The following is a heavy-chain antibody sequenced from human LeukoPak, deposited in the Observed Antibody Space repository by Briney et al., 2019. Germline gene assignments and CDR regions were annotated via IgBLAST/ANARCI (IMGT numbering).Heavy chain of an antibody. CDR1: GGSISSYY. D-gene: IGHD5-12*01. CDR3: AREGPTATTPIFDY. CDR2: IYTSGST. V-gene: IGHV4-4*07. Sequence: SETLSLTCTVSGGSISSYYWSWIRQPAGKGLEWIGRIYTSGSTNYNPSLKSRVTMSVDTSKNQFSLKLSSETAADTAVYYCAREGPTATTPIFDYWGQGTLVTVSS. J-gene: IGHJ4*02.